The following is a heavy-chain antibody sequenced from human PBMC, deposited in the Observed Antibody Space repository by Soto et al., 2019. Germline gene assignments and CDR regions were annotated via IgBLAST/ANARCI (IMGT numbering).Heavy chain of an antibody. D-gene: IGHD1-26*01. CDR2: IIPIFGTA. CDR3: ASSVGATDYFDY. J-gene: IGHJ4*02. V-gene: IGHV1-69*13. Sequence: XVKVSCKASGGTFRSYAIRWVRQAPGQGLEWMGGIIPIFGTANYAQKFQGRVTITADESTSTAYMELSSLRSEDTAVYYCASSVGATDYFDYWGQGTLVTVSS. CDR1: GGTFRSYA.